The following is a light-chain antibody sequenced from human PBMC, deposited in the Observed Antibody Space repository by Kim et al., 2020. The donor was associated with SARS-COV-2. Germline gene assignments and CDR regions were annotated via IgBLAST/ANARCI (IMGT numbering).Light chain of an antibody. J-gene: IGKJ5*01. CDR1: QDIDNY. Sequence: DIQMTQSPYSLSASVGDTVTITCQASQDIDNYLNWYQQTLGKAPKLLIYDASSLETGVPSRFSGVRSGTKFSFTISRLQPEDIATYYCQQYSKIPWTFGQGTRLEIK. CDR3: QQYSKIPWT. CDR2: DAS. V-gene: IGKV1-33*01.